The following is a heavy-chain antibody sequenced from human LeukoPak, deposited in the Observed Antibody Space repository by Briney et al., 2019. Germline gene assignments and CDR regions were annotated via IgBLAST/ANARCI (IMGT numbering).Heavy chain of an antibody. CDR1: GFTVSSNY. J-gene: IGHJ4*02. CDR2: IYSGGST. V-gene: IGHV3-66*01. Sequence: GGSLRLSRAASGFTVSSNYMSWVRQAPGKGLEWVSVIYSGGSTYYADSVKGRFTISRDNSKNTLYLQMNSLRAEDTAVYYCALPRAYCSGGSCYSAYDYWGQGTLVTVSS. D-gene: IGHD2-15*01. CDR3: ALPRAYCSGGSCYSAYDY.